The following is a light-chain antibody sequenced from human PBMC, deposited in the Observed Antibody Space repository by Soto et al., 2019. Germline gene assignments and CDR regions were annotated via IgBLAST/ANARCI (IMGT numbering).Light chain of an antibody. V-gene: IGKV3-20*01. Sequence: EIGFPQSPGTLYLSPGERSTLSCMASQSVSNNYLAWYQQKPGQAPRLLIYGASNRATGIPDRFSGSGSGTDFTLTISRLETEDFAVYYCQQYGSSGTFGQGTKVDIK. CDR1: QSVSNNY. CDR2: GAS. J-gene: IGKJ1*01. CDR3: QQYGSSGT.